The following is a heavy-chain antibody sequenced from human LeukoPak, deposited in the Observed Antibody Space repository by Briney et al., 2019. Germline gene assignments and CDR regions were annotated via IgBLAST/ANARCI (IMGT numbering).Heavy chain of an antibody. CDR1: GYTFTGYY. CDR2: INPNSGGT. V-gene: IGHV1-2*02. Sequence: ASVKVSCKASGYTFTGYYMHWVRQAPGQGLEWMGWINPNSGGTNYAQKFQGRVTMTRDTSISTAYMELSRLRSDDPAVYYCARGLVVAATPDYWGQGTLVTVSS. CDR3: ARGLVVAATPDY. J-gene: IGHJ4*02. D-gene: IGHD2-15*01.